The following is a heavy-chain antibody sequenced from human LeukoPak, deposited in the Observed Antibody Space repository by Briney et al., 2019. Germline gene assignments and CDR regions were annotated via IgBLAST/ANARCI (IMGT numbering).Heavy chain of an antibody. V-gene: IGHV1-2*02. CDR2: INPNSGGT. J-gene: IGHJ5*02. CDR3: AGGVAGVNTHWFDP. D-gene: IGHD6-19*01. Sequence: ASVKVSCKASGYTFTGYYMHWVRQAPGQGLEWMGWINPNSGGTNYAQKFQGRVTMTRDTSISTAYMELSRLRSDDTAVYYCAGGVAGVNTHWFDPWGQGTLVTVSS. CDR1: GYTFTGYY.